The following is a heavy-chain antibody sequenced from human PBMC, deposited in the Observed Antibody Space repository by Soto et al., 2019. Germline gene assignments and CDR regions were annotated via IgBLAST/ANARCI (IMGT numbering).Heavy chain of an antibody. CDR3: AREQTNCSGGSCYFYFDY. CDR2: ISSSSSYI. D-gene: IGHD2-15*01. Sequence: PGGSLRLSCAASGFTFSSYSMNWVRQAPGKGLEWVSSISSSSSYIYYADSVKGRFTISRDNAKNSLYLQMNSLRAEDTAVYYCAREQTNCSGGSCYFYFDYWGQGTLVTVSS. J-gene: IGHJ4*02. V-gene: IGHV3-21*01. CDR1: GFTFSSYS.